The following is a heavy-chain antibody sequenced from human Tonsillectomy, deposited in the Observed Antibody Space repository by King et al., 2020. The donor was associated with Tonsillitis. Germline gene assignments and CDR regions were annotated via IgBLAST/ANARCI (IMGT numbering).Heavy chain of an antibody. CDR3: ARTTVATPSFAYYYYGMDV. CDR1: GGTFSSYG. V-gene: IGHV1-69*01. J-gene: IGHJ6*02. D-gene: IGHD4-23*01. CDR2: IIPIFDTP. Sequence: VQLVESGAEVKKPGSSVKVSGKASGGTFSSYGISWVRQAPGQGLEWMGGIIPIFDTPNYAQKFQGRVTITADESTSTAYMELSSLRSEDTAVYYCARTTVATPSFAYYYYGMDVWGQGTTVTVSS.